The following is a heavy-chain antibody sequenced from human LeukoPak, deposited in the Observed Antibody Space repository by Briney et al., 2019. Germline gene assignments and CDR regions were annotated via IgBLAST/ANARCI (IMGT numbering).Heavy chain of an antibody. Sequence: GGSLRLSCAASGFTFSSYAMSWVRQAPGKGLEWASAISGSGGSTYYADSVKGRFTISRENAKNSLYLQMNSLRAEDTAVYYCARDGVTMTDYWGQGTLVTVSS. D-gene: IGHD3-10*01. CDR1: GFTFSSYA. CDR2: ISGSGGST. V-gene: IGHV3-23*01. J-gene: IGHJ4*02. CDR3: ARDGVTMTDY.